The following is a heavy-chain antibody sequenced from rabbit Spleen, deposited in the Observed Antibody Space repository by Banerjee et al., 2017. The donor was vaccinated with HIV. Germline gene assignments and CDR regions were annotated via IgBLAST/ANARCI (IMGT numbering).Heavy chain of an antibody. D-gene: IGHD8-1*01. CDR1: GVSFSGDSY. V-gene: IGHV1S40*01. J-gene: IGHJ6*01. CDR2: IDTGSSGFT. CDR3: ARDTGSSFSSYGMDL. Sequence: QSLEEYGGDLVQPGASLTLTCIASGVSFSGDSYMCWVRQAPGKGLEWIACIDTGSSGFTYFASWAKGRFTISKTSSTTVTLQMTSLTAADTATYFCARDTGSSFSSYGMDLWGPGTLVTVS.